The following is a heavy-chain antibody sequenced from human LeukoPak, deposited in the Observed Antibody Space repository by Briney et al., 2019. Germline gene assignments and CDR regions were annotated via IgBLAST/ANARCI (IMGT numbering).Heavy chain of an antibody. J-gene: IGHJ4*02. Sequence: PSETLSLTCTVSGASINTYYWSWIRQPPGKGLEWIGYIYYSGTTSYNPSLKTRVTISIDTSKNQFSLKLSSVTAADMAVYYCARVLRPMASQYYFDYWGQGTLVTVSS. V-gene: IGHV4-59*01. CDR3: ARVLRPMASQYYFDY. D-gene: IGHD3-10*01. CDR1: GASINTYY. CDR2: IYYSGTT.